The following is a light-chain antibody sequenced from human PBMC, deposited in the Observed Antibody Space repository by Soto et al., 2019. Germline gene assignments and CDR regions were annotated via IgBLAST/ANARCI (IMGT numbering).Light chain of an antibody. CDR3: AAWDDSLNGRV. J-gene: IGLJ3*02. CDR1: RSNIGNNA. V-gene: IGLV1-36*01. CDR2: YDD. Sequence: QSVLTQPPSVSAAPRQRVTISCSGSRSNIGNNAVSWYQQLPGKAPKLLIYYDDLLASGVSERFSASKYGTSASLAISGLQSEDEADYYCAAWDDSLNGRVFGGGTKVTVL.